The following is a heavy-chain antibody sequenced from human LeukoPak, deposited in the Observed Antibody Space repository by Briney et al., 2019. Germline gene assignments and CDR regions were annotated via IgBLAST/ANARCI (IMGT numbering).Heavy chain of an antibody. Sequence: GSLRLSCAASGFTFSSYSMNWVRQAPGKGLEWVSSISSSSSYIYYVDPVKGRFTISRDNANNSLYLQMNSLRVDDTAVYYCARVLPSHYYDTSGYSDYWGQGTLVTVSS. D-gene: IGHD3-22*01. CDR1: GFTFSSYS. CDR3: ARVLPSHYYDTSGYSDY. J-gene: IGHJ4*02. V-gene: IGHV3-21*01. CDR2: ISSSSSYI.